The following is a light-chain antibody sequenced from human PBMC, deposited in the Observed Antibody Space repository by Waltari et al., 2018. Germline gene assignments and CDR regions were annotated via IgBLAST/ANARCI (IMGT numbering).Light chain of an antibody. CDR1: QSLLHSSNKKNN. J-gene: IGKJ1*01. CDR3: QQYYNTPRT. V-gene: IGKV4-1*01. CDR2: WAS. Sequence: DIVMTQSPDSLAVSLGERATINCTSSQSLLHSSNKKNNLAWYQQKPGQPPKLLIYWASTRESGVPDRFSGSGSGIHFTLTISSLQAEDVAVYYCQQYYNTPRTFGQGTKVEIK.